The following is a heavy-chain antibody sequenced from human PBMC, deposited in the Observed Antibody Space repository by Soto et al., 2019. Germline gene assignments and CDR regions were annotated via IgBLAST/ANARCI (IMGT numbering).Heavy chain of an antibody. CDR3: ARDRGSSWMYKWFDP. CDR2: IFYSGNT. CDR1: GGSISSGDYY. J-gene: IGHJ5*02. Sequence: QVQLQESGPGLVEPSQTLSLTCTVSGGSISSGDYYWSWIRQPPGKGLEWIGYIFYSGNTYYNPSLKSRVSISVDTSKNQFSLKLSSVTAADTAVYYCARDRGSSWMYKWFDPWGQGTLVTVSS. V-gene: IGHV4-30-4*01. D-gene: IGHD6-13*01.